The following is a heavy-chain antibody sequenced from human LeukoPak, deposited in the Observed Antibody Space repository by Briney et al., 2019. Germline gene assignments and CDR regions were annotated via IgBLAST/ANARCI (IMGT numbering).Heavy chain of an antibody. CDR1: GFTFSNYG. Sequence: GGSLRLSCAASGFTFSNYGMSWVRQAPGKGLEWVSAISGSGGSTYYADSVKGRFTISRDNSKNTLYLQMNSLRAEDTAVYYCAKGGEYYYDSSGYYYFDYWGQGTLVTVSS. D-gene: IGHD3-22*01. V-gene: IGHV3-23*01. CDR2: ISGSGGST. J-gene: IGHJ4*02. CDR3: AKGGEYYYDSSGYYYFDY.